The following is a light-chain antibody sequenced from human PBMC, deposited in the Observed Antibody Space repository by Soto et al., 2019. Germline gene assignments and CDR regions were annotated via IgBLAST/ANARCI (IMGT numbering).Light chain of an antibody. V-gene: IGKV3-15*01. CDR3: QQYNKGPPGT. J-gene: IGKJ1*01. Sequence: EVVLTQSPATLSVSPGERATLSCRASQSVSSDLAWYQQKPGQAPRLLIYGVSTRATAIPPRFSGSGSGTEFTLTISGLQPEDFAVYYCQQYNKGPPGTFGQGTKVDIK. CDR2: GVS. CDR1: QSVSSD.